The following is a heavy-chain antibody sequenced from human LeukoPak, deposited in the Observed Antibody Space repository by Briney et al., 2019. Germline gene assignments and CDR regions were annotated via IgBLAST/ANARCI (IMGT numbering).Heavy chain of an antibody. J-gene: IGHJ4*02. Sequence: PSETLSLTCAVYGGSFSGYYWSWIRQPPGKGLEWIGEINHSGSTNYNPSLKSRVTISVDTSKNQFPLKLSSVTAADTAVYYCARGRSIAVAVEGGDHPYYFDYWGQGTLVTVSS. CDR2: INHSGST. CDR1: GGSFSGYY. D-gene: IGHD6-19*01. CDR3: ARGRSIAVAVEGGDHPYYFDY. V-gene: IGHV4-34*01.